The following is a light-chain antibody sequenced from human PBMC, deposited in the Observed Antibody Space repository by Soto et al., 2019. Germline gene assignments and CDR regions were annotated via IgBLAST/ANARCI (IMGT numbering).Light chain of an antibody. J-gene: IGKJ5*01. V-gene: IGKV3-11*01. CDR3: QQRSNWRIT. CDR2: DTS. CDR1: QSVSSS. Sequence: EIVLTQSPATLSLSPGXRXTLSXRASQSVSSSLAWYQQKPGQAPRLPISDTSNRATGIPARFSGSGSGTDFTLTISSLEPEDFAVYYCQQRSNWRITFGQGTRLEIK.